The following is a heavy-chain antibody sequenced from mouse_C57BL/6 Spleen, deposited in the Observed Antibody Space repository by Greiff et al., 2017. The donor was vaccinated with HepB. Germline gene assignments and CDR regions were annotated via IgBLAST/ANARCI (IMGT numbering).Heavy chain of an antibody. CDR1: GYTFTSYW. J-gene: IGHJ3*01. V-gene: IGHV1-69*01. CDR2: IDPSDSYT. CDR3: ARGSGYLFAY. D-gene: IGHD3-2*02. Sequence: QVQLQQPGAELVMPGASVKLSCKASGYTFTSYWMHWVKQRPGQGLEWIGEIDPSDSYTNYNQKFKGKSTLTVDKSSSTAYMQLSSLTSEDSAVYYCARGSGYLFAYWGQGTLVTVSA.